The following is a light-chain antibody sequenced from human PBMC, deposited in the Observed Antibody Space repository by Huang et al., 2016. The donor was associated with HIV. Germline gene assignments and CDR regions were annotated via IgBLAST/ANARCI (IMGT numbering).Light chain of an antibody. CDR1: QAIGNS. CDR3: QQLKSYPLT. Sequence: IHLTQSPSSLSASVGDRVTVTCRASQAIGNSLAWYQQGLGKATKLLIYGSSTLQTGVAPRFSGNGSETDFTLTIASLLPGDFATYFCQQLKSYPLTFGGGT. J-gene: IGKJ4*01. V-gene: IGKV1-9*01. CDR2: GSS.